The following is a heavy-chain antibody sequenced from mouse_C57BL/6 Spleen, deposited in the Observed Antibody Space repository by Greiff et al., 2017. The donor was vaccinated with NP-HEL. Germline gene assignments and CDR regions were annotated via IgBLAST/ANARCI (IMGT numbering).Heavy chain of an antibody. Sequence: EVQVVESGGGLVKPGGSLKLSCAASGFTFSDYGMHWVRQAPEKGLEWVAYISSGSSTIYYADTVKGRFTISRDNAKNTLFLQMTSLRSEDTAMYYCLYSNYDAMDYWGQGTSVTVSS. D-gene: IGHD2-5*01. J-gene: IGHJ4*01. V-gene: IGHV5-17*01. CDR2: ISSGSSTI. CDR3: LYSNYDAMDY. CDR1: GFTFSDYG.